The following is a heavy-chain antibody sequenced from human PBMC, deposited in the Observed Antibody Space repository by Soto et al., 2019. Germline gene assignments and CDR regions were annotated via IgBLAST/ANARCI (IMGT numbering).Heavy chain of an antibody. Sequence: ASVKVSCKASGYTFTGYYIHWVRQAPGQGLEWMGWIKSNSGDTKYAQKFQGRVTITRDTSISTAYMELSRLRSDDTAMYYCARVAYYGDYVYFAYWGQGTLVTVSS. V-gene: IGHV1-2*02. J-gene: IGHJ4*02. CDR2: IKSNSGDT. CDR1: GYTFTGYY. D-gene: IGHD4-17*01. CDR3: ARVAYYGDYVYFAY.